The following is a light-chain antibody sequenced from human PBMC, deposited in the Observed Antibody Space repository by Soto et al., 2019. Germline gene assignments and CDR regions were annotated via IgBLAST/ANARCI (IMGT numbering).Light chain of an antibody. J-gene: IGKJ1*01. CDR3: QQYNSYSPA. CDR2: DAS. V-gene: IGKV1-5*01. Sequence: DIQMTQSPSTLSASVGARVPITCRASQSISSWLAWYQQRPGKAPKLLIYDASSLQSGVPSRFSGSVSGTEFTLTISSLQPDDFATYYCQQYNSYSPAFGQGTKVDNK. CDR1: QSISSW.